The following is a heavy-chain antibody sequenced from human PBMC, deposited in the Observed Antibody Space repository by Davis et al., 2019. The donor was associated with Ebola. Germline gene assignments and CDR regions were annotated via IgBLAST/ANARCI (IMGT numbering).Heavy chain of an antibody. Sequence: PGGSLRLSCAVSGFIFRTYTMHWVRQAPGKGLEWLAVIPYDGNDISYAESVRGRFTISRDNSKNTLYLQMNTLRAEDTAVYYCANSPGFGVVIPWGQGTLVTVSS. CDR1: GFIFRTYT. J-gene: IGHJ5*02. CDR3: ANSPGFGVVIP. D-gene: IGHD3-3*01. CDR2: IPYDGNDI. V-gene: IGHV3-30*04.